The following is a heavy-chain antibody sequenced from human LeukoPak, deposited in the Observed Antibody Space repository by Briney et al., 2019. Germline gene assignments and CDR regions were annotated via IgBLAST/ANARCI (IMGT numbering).Heavy chain of an antibody. CDR2: IKEDGRKI. D-gene: IGHD2-8*02. CDR3: ASYLYWWSDLGY. V-gene: IGHV3-7*01. Sequence: PGGSLRLSCAASGFTFSTDWMSWVRQAPGKGLEWVANIKEDGRKIYYVDSVRGRFTISRDNAKNSLYLQMNSLRVEDTAVYYCASYLYWWSDLGYWGQGTLVTVSS. J-gene: IGHJ4*02. CDR1: GFTFSTDW.